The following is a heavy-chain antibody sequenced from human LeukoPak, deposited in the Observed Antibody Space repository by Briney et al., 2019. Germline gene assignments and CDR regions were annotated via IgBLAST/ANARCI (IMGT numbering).Heavy chain of an antibody. V-gene: IGHV1-69*04. D-gene: IGHD1-26*01. CDR2: IIPILGIA. CDR3: ARRGYPSGSYYYFDY. J-gene: IGHJ4*02. Sequence: GASVKVSCMASGGTFSSYAIRWVRQAPGQGLEWMGRIIPILGIANYAQKFQGRVTITADKSTSTAYMELSSLRSEDTAVYYCARRGYPSGSYYYFDYWGQGTLVTVSS. CDR1: GGTFSSYA.